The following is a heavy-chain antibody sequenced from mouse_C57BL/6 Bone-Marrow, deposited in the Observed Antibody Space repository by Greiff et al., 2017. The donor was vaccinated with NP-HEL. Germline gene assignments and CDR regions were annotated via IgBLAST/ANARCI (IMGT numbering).Heavy chain of an antibody. CDR3: ARADGNYPVDY. CDR2: INYDGSST. D-gene: IGHD2-1*01. Sequence: EVKLVESEGGLVQPGSSMKLSCTASGFTFSDYYMAWVRQVPEKGLEWVANINYDGSSTYYLDSLKSRFIISRDNAKNILYLQMSSLKSEDTATYYCARADGNYPVDYWGQGTSVTVSS. V-gene: IGHV5-16*01. J-gene: IGHJ4*01. CDR1: GFTFSDYY.